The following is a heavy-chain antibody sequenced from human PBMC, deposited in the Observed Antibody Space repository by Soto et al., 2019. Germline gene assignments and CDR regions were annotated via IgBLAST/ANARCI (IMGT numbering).Heavy chain of an antibody. CDR2: IYYSGST. CDR1: GGSISSSSYY. J-gene: IGHJ4*02. Sequence: PSETLSLTCTVSGGSISSSSYYWGWIRQPPGKGLEWIGSIYYSGSTYYNPSLKSRVTISVDTSKNQFSLKLSSVTAADTAVYYCASIVVVVAAMFKSGKPNDYWGQGTLVTVSS. CDR3: ASIVVVVAAMFKSGKPNDY. D-gene: IGHD2-15*01. V-gene: IGHV4-39*01.